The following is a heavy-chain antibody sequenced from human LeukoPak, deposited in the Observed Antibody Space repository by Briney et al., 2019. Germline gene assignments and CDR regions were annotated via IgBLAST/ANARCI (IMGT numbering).Heavy chain of an antibody. Sequence: SQTLSLTCAISGDSVSRNSASRNWIRQSPSRGLEWLGRTYYRSKWYNDYAVSVKSRITINPDTSKNQFSLQLNSLTPEDTAVYYCARGGSGVVVSLFDYWGQGTLVTVSS. V-gene: IGHV6-1*01. J-gene: IGHJ4*02. CDR2: TYYRSKWYN. CDR3: ARGGSGVVVSLFDY. CDR1: GDSVSRNSAS. D-gene: IGHD2-2*01.